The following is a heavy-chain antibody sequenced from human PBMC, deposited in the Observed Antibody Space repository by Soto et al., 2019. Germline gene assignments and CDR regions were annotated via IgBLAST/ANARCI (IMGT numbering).Heavy chain of an antibody. CDR1: GGSFSGYY. V-gene: IGHV4-34*01. CDR3: AREVWNQAPPYYFDY. Sequence: QVQLQQWGAGLLKPSETLSLTCAVYGGSFSGYYWSWIRQPPGKGLEWIGEINHSGSTNYNPSLKRRVTISVDTSKNQFSLKLSSVTAADTAVYYCAREVWNQAPPYYFDYWGQGTLVTVSS. J-gene: IGHJ4*02. D-gene: IGHD1-1*01. CDR2: INHSGST.